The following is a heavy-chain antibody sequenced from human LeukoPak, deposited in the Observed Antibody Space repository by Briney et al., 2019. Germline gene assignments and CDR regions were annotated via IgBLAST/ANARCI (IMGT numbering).Heavy chain of an antibody. CDR2: ISSSSSYI. V-gene: IGHV3-21*01. CDR3: ARDGYDPPSDAFDI. D-gene: IGHD5-12*01. CDR1: GFTFSGAW. J-gene: IGHJ3*02. Sequence: PGGSLRLSCAASGFTFSGAWMSWVRQAPGKGLEWVSSISSSSSYIYYADSVKSRFTISRDNAKNSLYLQMNSLRAEDTAVYYCARDGYDPPSDAFDIRGQGTMVTVS.